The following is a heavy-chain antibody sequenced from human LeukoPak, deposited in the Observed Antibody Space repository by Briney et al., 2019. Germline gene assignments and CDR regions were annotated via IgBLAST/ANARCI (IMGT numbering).Heavy chain of an antibody. Sequence: GESLKISCKGSGYSFTSYWIGWVRQMPGKGLEWMGIIYGGESDTRYSPSFEGRVTISADKSISTAYLQWSSLKASDTAIYYCARQRNIESAGSDYYGMDVWGKGTTVTVSS. CDR2: IYGGESDT. D-gene: IGHD6-13*01. CDR1: GYSFTSYW. J-gene: IGHJ6*04. CDR3: ARQRNIESAGSDYYGMDV. V-gene: IGHV5-51*01.